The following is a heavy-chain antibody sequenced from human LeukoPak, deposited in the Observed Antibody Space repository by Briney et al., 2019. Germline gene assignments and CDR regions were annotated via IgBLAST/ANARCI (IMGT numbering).Heavy chain of an antibody. J-gene: IGHJ4*02. CDR2: VSAYADNT. CDR1: GYSFINYG. Sequence: GASVKLSCKTSGYSFINYGITWVRQAPGQGLEWVGWVSAYADNTNYVQKFQGRVSMSTDTSTNTAYLQLSSLRPDDTAVYYCARDSIGCHGFDFWGQGTLVTVSS. V-gene: IGHV1-18*01. CDR3: ARDSIGCHGFDF. D-gene: IGHD2-21*01.